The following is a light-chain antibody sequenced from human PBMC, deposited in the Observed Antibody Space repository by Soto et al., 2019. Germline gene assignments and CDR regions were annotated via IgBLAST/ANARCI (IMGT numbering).Light chain of an antibody. CDR3: QSYDSSLSGYV. V-gene: IGLV1-40*01. CDR1: RSNIGARYD. Sequence: QSLLTNSPSLSGAPGQRVTISCTGSRSNIGARYDVHWYQQLPGTAPKLLIYGNNNRPSGAPDRFSGSKSGTSASLAITGLQAEDEADYYCQSYDSSLSGYVFGTGTKVTVL. CDR2: GNN. J-gene: IGLJ1*01.